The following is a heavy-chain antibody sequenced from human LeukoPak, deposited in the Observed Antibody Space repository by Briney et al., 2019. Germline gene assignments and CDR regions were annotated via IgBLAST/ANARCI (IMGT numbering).Heavy chain of an antibody. D-gene: IGHD6-13*01. CDR3: ARWGIAAAPRDRFDP. CDR2: IYYSGST. J-gene: IGHJ5*02. CDR1: GGSISSYY. V-gene: IGHV4-59*01. Sequence: PSETLSLTCTVSGGSISSYYWSWIRQPPGKGLEWIGYIYYSGSTNYNPSLKSRLTISVDTSKNQFSLKLSSVTAADTAVYYCARWGIAAAPRDRFDPWGQGTLVTVSS.